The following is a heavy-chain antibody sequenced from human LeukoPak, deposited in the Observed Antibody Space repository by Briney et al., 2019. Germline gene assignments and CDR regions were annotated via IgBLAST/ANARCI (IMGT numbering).Heavy chain of an antibody. J-gene: IGHJ4*02. V-gene: IGHV3-21*01. CDR3: ARDLHSSKY. D-gene: IGHD6-13*01. Sequence: PGGSLRLSCVVSGFTFSTYWMHWVRQAPGKGLEWVSSIGSSSGYIYYADSVKGRFTISRDNAKNSLYLQMNSLRAEDTAVYYCARDLHSSKYWGQGTLVTVSS. CDR2: IGSSSGYI. CDR1: GFTFSTYW.